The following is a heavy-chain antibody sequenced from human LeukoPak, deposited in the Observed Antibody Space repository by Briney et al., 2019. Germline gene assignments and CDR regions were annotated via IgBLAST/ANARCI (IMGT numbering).Heavy chain of an antibody. J-gene: IGHJ3*02. CDR3: AREDSSSDAFDI. CDR1: GYSFTNYD. CDR2: MNPNSGNT. V-gene: IGHV1-8*03. D-gene: IGHD6-6*01. Sequence: ASVKVSCKTSGYSFTNYDINWVRQATGQGLEWMGWMNPNSGNTGYAQKFQGRVTITRNTSISTAYMELSSLRSEDTAVYYCAREDSSSDAFDIWGQGTMVTVSS.